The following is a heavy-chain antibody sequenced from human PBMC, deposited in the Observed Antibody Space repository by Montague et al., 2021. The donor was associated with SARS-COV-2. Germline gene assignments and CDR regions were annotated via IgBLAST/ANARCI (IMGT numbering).Heavy chain of an antibody. J-gene: IGHJ4*02. V-gene: IGHV4-39*01. CDR3: ATVARITAAGTGNYFDY. CDR1: GGSISSSDYY. CDR2: IYNSGGI. D-gene: IGHD6-13*01. Sequence: SETLSLTCSVSGGSISSSDYYWGWIRQPPGKGLDWIGNIYNSGGIYYNPSLKSRVTIFVDRSKNQFSLKLSSVTVADTAVYYCATVARITAAGTGNYFDYWDPGTLATVSS.